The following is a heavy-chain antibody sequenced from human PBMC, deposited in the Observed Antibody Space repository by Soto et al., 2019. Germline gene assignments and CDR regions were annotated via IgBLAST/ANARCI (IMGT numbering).Heavy chain of an antibody. J-gene: IGHJ4*02. CDR2: VSTSSSYT. CDR1: GFTFSDHY. V-gene: IGHV3-11*03. CDR3: ARLRLTGYFDY. Sequence: GGSLRLSCVASGFTFSDHYMTWIRQAPGKGLEWLSYVSTSSSYTNYADSVKGRFTISRDNAMNSLYLQMNSLRAEDTAVYYCARLRLTGYFDYWGQGT.